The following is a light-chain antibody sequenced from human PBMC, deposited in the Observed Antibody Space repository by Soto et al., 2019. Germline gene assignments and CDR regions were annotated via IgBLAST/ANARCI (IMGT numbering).Light chain of an antibody. CDR2: GAS. CDR1: QSVSSSY. Sequence: EIVLTQSPGTLSLSPGERATLSCRASQSVSSSYLAWYQQKPGQAPRLLIYGASSRATGIPDRFSGSGSGTDFTLTISRLEPEGFAVYYCQKYGSSPRTFGQGTKLEIK. CDR3: QKYGSSPRT. J-gene: IGKJ2*01. V-gene: IGKV3-20*01.